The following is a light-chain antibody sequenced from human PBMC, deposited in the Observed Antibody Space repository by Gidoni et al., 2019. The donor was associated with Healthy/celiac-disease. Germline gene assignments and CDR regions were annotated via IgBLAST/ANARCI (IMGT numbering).Light chain of an antibody. V-gene: IGLV8-61*01. CDR1: SGSVSTSYY. J-gene: IGLJ2*01. CDR3: VLYMASGPL. CDR2: STN. Sequence: QTVVTQEPSFSVSPGGTVTLTCGLSSGSVSTSYYPSWYQQTPGQAPRTLIYSTNSRSSGVPDRFSGSILGNKAALTITGAQADDESDYYCVLYMASGPLFGGGTKLTVL.